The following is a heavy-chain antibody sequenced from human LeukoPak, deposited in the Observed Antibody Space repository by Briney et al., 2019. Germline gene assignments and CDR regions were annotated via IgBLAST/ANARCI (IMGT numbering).Heavy chain of an antibody. CDR1: GGSISSYY. Sequence: SETLSLTCTVSGGSISSYYWSWIRQPPGKGLEWIGYIYYSGSTNYNPSLKSRVTISVDTSKNQFSLKLTSVTAADTAVYFCARRGRGQQLILRRYFFDSWGQGTLVSVSS. CDR3: ARRGRGQQLILRRYFFDS. J-gene: IGHJ4*02. V-gene: IGHV4-59*08. CDR2: IYYSGST. D-gene: IGHD6-13*01.